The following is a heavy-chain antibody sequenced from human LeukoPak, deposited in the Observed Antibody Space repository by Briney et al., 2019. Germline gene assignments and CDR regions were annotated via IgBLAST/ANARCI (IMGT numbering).Heavy chain of an antibody. CDR3: AKDNRVYGDYQLYYFDY. J-gene: IGHJ4*02. Sequence: GGSLRLSCAASGFTFSSYAMSWVRQAPGKGLEWVSAISGSGGSTYYADSVKGRFTISRDNSKNTLYLQMNSLRAEDTAVYYCAKDNRVYGDYQLYYFDYWGQGTLVTVSS. D-gene: IGHD4-17*01. CDR1: GFTFSSYA. V-gene: IGHV3-23*01. CDR2: ISGSGGST.